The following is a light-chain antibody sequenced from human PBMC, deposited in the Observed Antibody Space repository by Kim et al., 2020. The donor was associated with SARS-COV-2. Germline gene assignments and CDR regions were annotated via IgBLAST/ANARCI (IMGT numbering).Light chain of an antibody. V-gene: IGLV1-44*01. CDR1: SSTTGSNT. CDR3: AAWDDSLNGVV. CDR2: SNN. Sequence: GQGVTIPCSGSSSTTGSNTVNWYQQPPGTAPKVLIYSNNQRPSGVPDRFSGSKSGTSASLAISGLQSEDEADYYCAAWDDSLNGVVLGGGTQLTVL. J-gene: IGLJ2*01.